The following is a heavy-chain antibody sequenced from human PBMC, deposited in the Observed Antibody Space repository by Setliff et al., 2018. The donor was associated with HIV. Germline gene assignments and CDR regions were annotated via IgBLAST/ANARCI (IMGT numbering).Heavy chain of an antibody. CDR1: GGSISGYY. D-gene: IGHD6-19*01. CDR3: ARDYSGWYYFDC. J-gene: IGHJ4*02. CDR2: IYYSGST. V-gene: IGHV4-59*12. Sequence: KASETLSLTCTVSGGSISGYYWSWIRQPPGKGLEWIGYIYYSGSTNYNPSLRSRVTISVDTSKNQSSLKLSSVTAADTAVYYCARDYSGWYYFDCWGQGTLVTVSS.